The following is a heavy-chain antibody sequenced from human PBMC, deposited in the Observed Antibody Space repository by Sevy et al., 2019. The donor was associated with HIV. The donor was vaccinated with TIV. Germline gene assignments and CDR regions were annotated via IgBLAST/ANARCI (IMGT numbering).Heavy chain of an antibody. J-gene: IGHJ6*02. CDR1: GFTFSSYS. CDR3: ARVRSTGRYGMDV. CDR2: ISSSSSTI. V-gene: IGHV3-48*01. Sequence: GGSLRLSCAASGFTFSSYSMNWVRQAPGKGLEWVSYISSSSSTIYYADSVKGRITISRDNVKNSLYLPMSSLRADDTALYYCARVRSTGRYGMDVWGQRTTVTVSS. D-gene: IGHD3-10*01.